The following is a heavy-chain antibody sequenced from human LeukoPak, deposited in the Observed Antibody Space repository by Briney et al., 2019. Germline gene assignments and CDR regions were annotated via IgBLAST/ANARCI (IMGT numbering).Heavy chain of an antibody. CDR1: GAPISKYF. V-gene: IGHV4-4*07. CDR3: ARGGYSSGWYLGGYFDY. CDR2: VSSSGTT. Sequence: PSETLSLTCTVSGAPISKYFWHWIRHPAGEGLEWIGRVSSSGTTNYNPSLKSRVTMSVDTSRNQFSLKLSSVTAADTAVYYCARGGYSSGWYLGGYFDYWGQGTLVTVSS. J-gene: IGHJ4*02. D-gene: IGHD6-19*01.